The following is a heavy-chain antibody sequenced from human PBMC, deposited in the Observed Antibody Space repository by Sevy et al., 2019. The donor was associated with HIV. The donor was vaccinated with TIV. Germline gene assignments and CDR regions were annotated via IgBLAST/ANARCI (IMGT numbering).Heavy chain of an antibody. CDR3: AKPRGNSDYHSSFYYYYGMDV. V-gene: IGHV3-30*18. J-gene: IGHJ6*02. D-gene: IGHD5-12*01. Sequence: GGSLRLSCAASGYTVSRYDMHWVRQAPGKGLEWVAVISYDGSNKYYADSVKGRFTISRDNSKNTLYLQMNSLGGEDTAVDYCAKPRGNSDYHSSFYYYYGMDVWGQGTTVTVSS. CDR2: ISYDGSNK. CDR1: GYTVSRYD.